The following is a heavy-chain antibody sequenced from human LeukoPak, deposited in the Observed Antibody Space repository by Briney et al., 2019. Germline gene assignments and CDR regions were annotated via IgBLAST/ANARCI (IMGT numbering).Heavy chain of an antibody. Sequence: GGSLRLSCAASGFTFNTYWMSWIRQAPGKGLEWVSYISSSGSTIYYADSVKGRFTISRDNAKNSLYLQMNSLRAEDTAVYYCASELPAAIGLIAVAGTASGYWGQGTLVTVSS. D-gene: IGHD6-19*01. CDR3: ASELPAAIGLIAVAGTASGY. J-gene: IGHJ4*02. CDR1: GFTFNTYW. CDR2: ISSSGSTI. V-gene: IGHV3-11*04.